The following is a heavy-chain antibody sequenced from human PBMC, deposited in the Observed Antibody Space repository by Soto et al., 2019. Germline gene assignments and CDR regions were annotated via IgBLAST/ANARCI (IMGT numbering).Heavy chain of an antibody. CDR3: ASRVSDYFDY. Sequence: QLQLQESGSRLVKASQTLSLTCAVSGGSISSGGFSCNWIRQPPGKGLEWIGYIYHSGSTYFNPSLKNRVTMSVDRSTNQFSLKLSSVTAADTAVYYCASRVSDYFDYWGQGTPVTVSS. D-gene: IGHD6-19*01. CDR2: IYHSGST. CDR1: GGSISSGGFS. J-gene: IGHJ4*02. V-gene: IGHV4-30-2*01.